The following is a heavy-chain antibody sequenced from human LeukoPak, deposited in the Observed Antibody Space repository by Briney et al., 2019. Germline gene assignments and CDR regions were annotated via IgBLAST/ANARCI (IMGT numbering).Heavy chain of an antibody. D-gene: IGHD3-22*01. CDR2: IYYSGST. Sequence: PSQTLSLTCTVSGGSISSGGYYWSWIRQHPGKGLEWIGYIYYSGSTYYNPSLKSRITMSLDMSNNQFSLRLSSVTAADTAVYYCARSRYFYDSSGYLDALDIWGQGTMVTVSS. J-gene: IGHJ3*02. CDR3: ARSRYFYDSSGYLDALDI. V-gene: IGHV4-31*03. CDR1: GGSISSGGYY.